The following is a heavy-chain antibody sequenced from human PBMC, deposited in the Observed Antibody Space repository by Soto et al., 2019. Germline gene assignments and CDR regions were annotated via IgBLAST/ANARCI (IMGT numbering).Heavy chain of an antibody. D-gene: IGHD6-6*01. J-gene: IGHJ4*02. CDR2: IIPIFGTA. CDR1: GGTFSSYA. V-gene: IGHV1-69*01. Sequence: QVQLVQSGAEVKKPGSSVKVSCKASGGTFSSYAISWVRQAPGQGLEWMGGIIPIFGTANYAQKFQGRVTITADESTSPAYMERSNLRSEDTALDHCAREGGYSTAARPYYFDYWGQGTLVTGSS. CDR3: AREGGYSTAARPYYFDY.